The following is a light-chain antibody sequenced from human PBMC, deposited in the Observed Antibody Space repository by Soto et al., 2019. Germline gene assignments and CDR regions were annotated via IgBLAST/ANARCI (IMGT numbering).Light chain of an antibody. J-gene: IGKJ4*01. CDR1: QNVLNRANDKNY. CDR3: QQYFTTPLT. CDR2: WAS. V-gene: IGKV4-1*01. Sequence: DIVMTQSPDSLAVSLGERATINCKSSQNVLNRANDKNYIAWYQQKPGQPPKLLIYWASTRESDVPDRFSGSGSATDFTLTISSLQAGDVAVYFCQQYFTTPLTFCGGTKVEIK.